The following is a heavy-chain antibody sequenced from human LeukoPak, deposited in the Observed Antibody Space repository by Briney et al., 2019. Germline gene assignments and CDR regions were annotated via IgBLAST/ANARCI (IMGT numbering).Heavy chain of an antibody. J-gene: IGHJ6*03. D-gene: IGHD3-3*01. CDR1: GYTFTSYD. CDR3: ARGAHYDFWSGYPYYYYYYMDV. CDR2: MNPNSGNT. Sequence: ASVKVSCKAPGYTFTSYDINWVRQATGQGLEWMGWMNPNSGNTGYAQKFQGRVTMTRNTSISTAYMELSSLRSEDTAVYYCARGAHYDFWSGYPYYYYYYMDVWGKGTTVTVSS. V-gene: IGHV1-8*01.